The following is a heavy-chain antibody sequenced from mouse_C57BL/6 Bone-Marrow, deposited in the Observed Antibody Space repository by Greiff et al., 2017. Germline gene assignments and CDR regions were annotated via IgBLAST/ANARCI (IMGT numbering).Heavy chain of an antibody. Sequence: VQLKESGAELVRPGASVKLSCTASGFNIKDDYMHWVKQRPEQGLEWIGWIDPENGDTEYASKFQGKATITADTSSNTAYLQLSSLTSEDTAVYYCTTTMKRAWFAYWGQGTLVTVSA. V-gene: IGHV14-4*01. CDR3: TTTMKRAWFAY. D-gene: IGHD2-4*01. CDR2: IDPENGDT. CDR1: GFNIKDDY. J-gene: IGHJ3*01.